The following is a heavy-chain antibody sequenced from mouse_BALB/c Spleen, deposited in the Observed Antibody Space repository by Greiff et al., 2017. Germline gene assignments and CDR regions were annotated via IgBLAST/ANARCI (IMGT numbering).Heavy chain of an antibody. CDR1: GFTFSSYA. CDR3: ASGGYGNYDAMDY. CDR2: ISSGGSYT. D-gene: IGHD2-1*01. V-gene: IGHV5-9-4*01. Sequence: EVQRVESGGGLVKPGGSLKLSCAASGFTFSSYAMSWVRQSPEKRLEWVAEISSGGSYTYYPDTVTGRFTISRDNAKNTLYLEMSSLRSEDTAMYYCASGGYGNYDAMDYWGQGTSVTVSS. J-gene: IGHJ4*01.